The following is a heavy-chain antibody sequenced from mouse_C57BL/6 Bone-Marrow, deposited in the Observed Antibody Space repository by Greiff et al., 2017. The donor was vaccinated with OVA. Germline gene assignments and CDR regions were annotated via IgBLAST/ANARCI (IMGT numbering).Heavy chain of an antibody. CDR3: AKTGFITTVVATLDWYFDV. Sequence: VMLVESGPGLVQPSQSLSITCTVSGFSLTSYGVHWVRQPPGKGLEWLGVIWSGGSTDYNAAFISRLSISKDNSKSQVFCKMNSLQADDTAIYYCAKTGFITTVVATLDWYFDVWGTGTTVTVSS. V-gene: IGHV2-4*01. CDR1: GFSLTSYG. CDR2: IWSGGST. D-gene: IGHD1-1*01. J-gene: IGHJ1*03.